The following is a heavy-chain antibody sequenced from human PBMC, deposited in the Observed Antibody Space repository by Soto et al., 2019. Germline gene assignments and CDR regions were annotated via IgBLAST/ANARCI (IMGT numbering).Heavy chain of an antibody. D-gene: IGHD5-12*01. CDR3: ARVVAPGTNFDF. V-gene: IGHV1-2*04. Sequence: ASVKVSCKAAGYTFTGYYMQWVRQAPGQGLEWMGWINPNSGGTNYAQKFQGWVTMTRDTSISTAYMELSRLRSDDTAVYYCARVVAPGTNFDFWGQGTLVTVSS. J-gene: IGHJ4*02. CDR1: GYTFTGYY. CDR2: INPNSGGT.